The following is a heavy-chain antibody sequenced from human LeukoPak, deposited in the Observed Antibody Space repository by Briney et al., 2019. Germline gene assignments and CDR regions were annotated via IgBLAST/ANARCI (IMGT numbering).Heavy chain of an antibody. D-gene: IGHD6-13*01. CDR2: LSYDGSNK. V-gene: IGHV3-30*04. CDR1: GFSFSSYA. J-gene: IGHJ5*02. Sequence: GSLRLSCAASGFSFSSYAMHWVRQAPGKGLEWVAVLSYDGSNKYYADSVKGRFTVSRDNSKNTLYPQMNSLRPEDTAVYYCARDQQAYTSSPKWFDPWGQGTLVTVSS. CDR3: ARDQQAYTSSPKWFDP.